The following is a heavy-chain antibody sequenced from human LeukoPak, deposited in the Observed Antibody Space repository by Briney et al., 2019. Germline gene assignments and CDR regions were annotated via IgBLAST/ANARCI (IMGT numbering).Heavy chain of an antibody. D-gene: IGHD3-3*01. CDR2: ISSSSSSYI. CDR3: AVDFWSGTRDY. V-gene: IGHV3-21*01. CDR1: GFTFSSYS. J-gene: IGHJ4*02. Sequence: GGSLRLSCAASGFTFSSYSMNWVRQAPGKGLEWVSSISSSSSSYIYYADSVKGRFTISRDNAKNSLYLQMNSLRAEDTAVYYCAVDFWSGTRDYWGQGTLVTVSS.